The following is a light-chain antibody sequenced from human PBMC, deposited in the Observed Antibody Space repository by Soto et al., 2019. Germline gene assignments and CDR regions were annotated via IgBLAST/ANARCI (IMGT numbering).Light chain of an antibody. V-gene: IGLV7-43*01. CDR3: LLFYGDIWV. J-gene: IGLJ3*02. Sequence: QAVVTQEPSLTVSPGGTVTLTCASSTGAVTSDNHPNWFQQKPGQAPRALIYDTSKKNSRTPARFSGSLLGGEAALTLSSVQPEDEADYYCLLFYGDIWVFGGGTKLTVL. CDR2: DTS. CDR1: TGAVTSDNH.